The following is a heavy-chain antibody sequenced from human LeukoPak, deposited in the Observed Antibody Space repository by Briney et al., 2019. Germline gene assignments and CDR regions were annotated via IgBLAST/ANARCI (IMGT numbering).Heavy chain of an antibody. CDR3: ARVWYYDSSGYPYFDY. CDR2: INHSGST. J-gene: IGHJ4*02. D-gene: IGHD3-22*01. V-gene: IGHV4-34*01. Sequence: INHSGSTNYNPSLKSRVTISVDTSKNQFSLKLSSVTAADTAVYYCARVWYYDSSGYPYFDYWGQGTLVTVSS.